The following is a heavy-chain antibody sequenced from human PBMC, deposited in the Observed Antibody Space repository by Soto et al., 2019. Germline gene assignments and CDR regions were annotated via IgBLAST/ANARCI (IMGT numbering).Heavy chain of an antibody. J-gene: IGHJ5*02. Sequence: PSETLSLTCTVSGGSISSYYWSWIRQPPGKGLEWIGYIYYSGSTNYNPSLKSRVTISVDTSKNQFSLKLSSVTAADTAVYYCARVGGGAAAGWRWFDPWGQGTQVTVS. V-gene: IGHV4-59*01. CDR2: IYYSGST. D-gene: IGHD6-13*01. CDR1: GGSISSYY. CDR3: ARVGGGAAAGWRWFDP.